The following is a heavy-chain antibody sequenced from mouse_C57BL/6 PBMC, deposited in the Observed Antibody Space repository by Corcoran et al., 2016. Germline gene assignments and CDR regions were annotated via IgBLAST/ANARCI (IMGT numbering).Heavy chain of an antibody. V-gene: IGHV9-3*01. CDR1: GYTFTTYG. CDR2: INTYSGVP. CDR3: ARGPYDGYSSYAMDY. Sequence: QIQLVQSGPELKKPGETVKISCKASGYTFTTYGMSWVKQAPGKGLKWMGWINTYSGVPTYADDFKGRFAFSLETSASTAYLQINNLKNEDTATYFCARGPYDGYSSYAMDYWGQGTSVTVSS. D-gene: IGHD2-3*01. J-gene: IGHJ4*01.